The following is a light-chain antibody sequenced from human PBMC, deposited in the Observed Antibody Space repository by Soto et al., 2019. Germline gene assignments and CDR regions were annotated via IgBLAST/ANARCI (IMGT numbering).Light chain of an antibody. CDR2: GAS. Sequence: ETVLTQSPGTLSLSPGERGTVSCRASQSVSSNYLAWYQHKPGQAPRLLIYGASSRATGIPDRFSGSGSGTDFTLTIGRLEPEDFAVYYCHQYGISPPRTFGQGTKVDIK. V-gene: IGKV3-20*01. CDR1: QSVSSNY. CDR3: HQYGISPPRT. J-gene: IGKJ1*01.